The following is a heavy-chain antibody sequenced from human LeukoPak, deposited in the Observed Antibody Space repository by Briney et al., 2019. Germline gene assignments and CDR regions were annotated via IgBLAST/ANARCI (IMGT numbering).Heavy chain of an antibody. D-gene: IGHD6-13*01. CDR2: ISWNSGSI. J-gene: IGHJ4*02. CDR1: GFTFDDYA. V-gene: IGHV3-9*03. Sequence: PGRSLRLSCAASGFTFDDYAMHWVPQAPGKGLEWVSGISWNSGSIGYADSVKGRFTISRDNAKNSLYLQMNSLRAEDMALYYCAKDTAAAALYYFDYWGQGTLVTVSS. CDR3: AKDTAAAALYYFDY.